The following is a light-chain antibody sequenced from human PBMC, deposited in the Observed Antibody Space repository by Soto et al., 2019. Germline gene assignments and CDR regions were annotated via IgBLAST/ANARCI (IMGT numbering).Light chain of an antibody. J-gene: IGKJ1*01. Sequence: DIQMTQSPPSLSASVGDRVTVTCRASQSITTYLNWYQQKPGRAPKLLIYGASSLQSGVPSRFSGSGSGTDFTLTITSLQPEAFATYICQQSYGTPWTFGQGTKVEIK. CDR2: GAS. CDR3: QQSYGTPWT. CDR1: QSITTY. V-gene: IGKV1-39*01.